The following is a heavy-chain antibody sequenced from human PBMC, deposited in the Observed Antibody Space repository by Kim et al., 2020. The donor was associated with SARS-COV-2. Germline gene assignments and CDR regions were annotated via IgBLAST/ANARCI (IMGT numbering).Heavy chain of an antibody. CDR2: INHSGST. Sequence: SETLSLTCAVYGGSFSGYYWSWIRQPPGKGLEWIGEINHSGSTNYNPSLKSRVTISVDTSKNQFSLKLSSVTAADTAVYYCARDNTVVDAFDIWGQGTMVTVSS. CDR1: GGSFSGYY. V-gene: IGHV4-34*01. CDR3: ARDNTVVDAFDI. D-gene: IGHD2-15*01. J-gene: IGHJ3*02.